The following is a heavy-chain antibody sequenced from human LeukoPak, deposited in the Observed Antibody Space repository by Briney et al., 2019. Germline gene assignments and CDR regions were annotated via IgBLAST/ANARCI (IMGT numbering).Heavy chain of an antibody. CDR1: GGSISSYY. CDR3: ARGYSGWTDNWFDP. J-gene: IGHJ5*02. Sequence: PSQTLSLTCTVSGGSISSYYWSWLRQPPGKGLEWIGYIYYGGSTNYNPSLKSRVSISVDTSKNQFSLKLSSVTAADTAVYYCARGYSGWTDNWFDPWGQGTLVTVSS. D-gene: IGHD6-19*01. V-gene: IGHV4-59*01. CDR2: IYYGGST.